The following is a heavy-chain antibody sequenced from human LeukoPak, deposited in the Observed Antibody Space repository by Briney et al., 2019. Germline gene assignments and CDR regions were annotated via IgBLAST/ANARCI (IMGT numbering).Heavy chain of an antibody. V-gene: IGHV3-30*02. CDR1: GFTFSSYG. CDR2: IRYDGGNK. Sequence: PGGSLRLSCAASGFTFSSYGMPWVRPAPGKGLNWVAFIRYDGGNKYYADSVKGRFTISRNNSKNTLYLQMNSLRAEETAVYYCAKGYWSGYSFDNWFDPWGQGTLVTVSS. D-gene: IGHD3-3*01. CDR3: AKGYWSGYSFDNWFDP. J-gene: IGHJ5*02.